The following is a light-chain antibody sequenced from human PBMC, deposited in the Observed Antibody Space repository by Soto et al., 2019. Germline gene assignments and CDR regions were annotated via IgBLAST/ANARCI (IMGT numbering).Light chain of an antibody. CDR3: QQYNNWPPGYT. CDR2: GAS. V-gene: IGKV3-15*01. J-gene: IGKJ2*01. CDR1: QSVSSN. Sequence: EIVMTQSPATLSVSPGERATLSCRASQSVSSNLAWYQQKPGQAPRLLIYGASTRATGIPARFSGSGSGTEFTLTISSLQSEDFAVYYCQQYNNWPPGYTFDQGTKVDIK.